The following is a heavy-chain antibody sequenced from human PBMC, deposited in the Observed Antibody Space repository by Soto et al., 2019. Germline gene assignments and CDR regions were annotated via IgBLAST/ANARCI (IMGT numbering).Heavy chain of an antibody. J-gene: IGHJ5*01. CDR2: TYYRSKWYN. CDR1: GDSTNSAT. Sequence: QVQLQQSGPGLVKPSQTLSLTCAIAGDSTNSATWDWIRQTPSRGVEWLGRTYYRSKWYNDDAGAENGRISLNTDTSNHQLSLQLDSVTPDDPAVYYCAVLRGTSVLDSWGQGTLFTVSS. CDR3: AVLRGTSVLDS. D-gene: IGHD2-2*01. V-gene: IGHV6-1*01.